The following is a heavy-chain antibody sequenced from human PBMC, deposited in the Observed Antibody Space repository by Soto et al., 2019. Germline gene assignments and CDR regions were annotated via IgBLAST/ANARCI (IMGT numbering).Heavy chain of an antibody. D-gene: IGHD3-22*01. CDR1: GYTFTSYY. CDR3: AREYNYYDSSGYEGYYFDY. CDR2: INPSGGST. Sequence: ASVKVSCKASGYTFTSYYMHWVRQAPGQGLEWMGIINPSGGSTSYAQKLQGRVTMTTDTSTSTAYMELRSLRSDDTAVYYCAREYNYYDSSGYEGYYFDYWGQGTLVTVSS. V-gene: IGHV1-46*01. J-gene: IGHJ4*02.